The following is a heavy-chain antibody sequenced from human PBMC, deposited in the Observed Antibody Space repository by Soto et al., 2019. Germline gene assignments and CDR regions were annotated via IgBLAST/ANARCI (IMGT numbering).Heavy chain of an antibody. CDR3: AHRGGAAVGLSYVDY. D-gene: IGHD6-13*01. J-gene: IGHJ4*02. V-gene: IGHV2-5*01. CDR1: GFSLSTTGVG. Sequence: QITLKESGPTLVKPTQTLTLPCTSSGFSLSTTGVGVSWIRQPPGKALEWLALIYWHDDKRYSPSLKIRLNITKDPAKNQVVLTMTNMDPVDTASYYGAHRGGAAVGLSYVDYWGQGARVTVSS. CDR2: IYWHDDK.